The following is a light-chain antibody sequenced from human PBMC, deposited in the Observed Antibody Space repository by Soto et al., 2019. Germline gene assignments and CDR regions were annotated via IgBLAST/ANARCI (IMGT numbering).Light chain of an antibody. J-gene: IGKJ4*01. Sequence: EIVLTQSPGTLSLSPGERATLSCRASQSVTSDYLAWYQQKPGQAPRLLIYGSSIRATGIPDRFSGSGSRTDFKFSNSRLETEDFALDYCEDYCSSRRDSFGGATKVEIK. CDR2: GSS. V-gene: IGKV3-20*01. CDR3: EDYCSSRRDS. CDR1: QSVTSDY.